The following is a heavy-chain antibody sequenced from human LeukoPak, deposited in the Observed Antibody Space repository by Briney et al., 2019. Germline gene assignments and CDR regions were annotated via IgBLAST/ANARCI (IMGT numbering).Heavy chain of an antibody. CDR3: ARGSYYGSGILNWFDP. J-gene: IGHJ5*02. V-gene: IGHV1-46*01. Sequence: ASVKVPCKASGYTFTSYYMHWVRQAPGQGLEWMGIINPSGGSTGYAQKFQGRVTMTRNTSISTAYMELSSLRSEDTAVYYCARGSYYGSGILNWFDPWGQGTLVTVSS. D-gene: IGHD3-10*01. CDR1: GYTFTSYY. CDR2: INPSGGST.